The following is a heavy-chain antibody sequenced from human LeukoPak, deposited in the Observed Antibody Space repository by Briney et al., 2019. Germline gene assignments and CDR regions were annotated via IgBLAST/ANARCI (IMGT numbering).Heavy chain of an antibody. J-gene: IGHJ4*02. V-gene: IGHV4-34*01. CDR3: ARGYSSSWYFDY. CDR1: GGSFSGYY. D-gene: IGHD6-13*01. CDR2: INHSGST. Sequence: SETLSLTCAVYGGSFSGYYWSWIRQPPGKGLEWIGEINHSGSTNYNPSLKSRVTISVDTSKNQFSLKLSSVTAADTAVYYCARGYSSSWYFDYWGQGTLVTVSS.